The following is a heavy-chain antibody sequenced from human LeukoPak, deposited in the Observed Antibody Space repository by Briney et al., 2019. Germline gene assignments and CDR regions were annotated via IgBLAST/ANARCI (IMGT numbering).Heavy chain of an antibody. V-gene: IGHV3-7*01. CDR3: ARDLSTYYDFWSGYLDY. CDR1: GFTFSSYW. Sequence: PGGSLRLSCAASGFTFSSYWMSWVRQAPGKGLEWVANIKQDGSEKYYVDSVKGRFTISRDNAKNSLDLQMNSLRAEDTAVYYCARDLSTYYDFWSGYLDYWGQGTLVTVSS. CDR2: IKQDGSEK. D-gene: IGHD3-3*01. J-gene: IGHJ4*02.